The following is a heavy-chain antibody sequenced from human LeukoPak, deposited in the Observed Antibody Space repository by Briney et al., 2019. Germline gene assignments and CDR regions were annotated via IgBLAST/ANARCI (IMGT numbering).Heavy chain of an antibody. J-gene: IGHJ4*02. CDR1: GFTFSSYG. Sequence: GGSLRLSCEASGFTFSSYGMHWVRQAPGKGLEWVAVISYDGSNKYYADSVKGRFTISRDNSKNTLYLQMNSLRAEDTAVYYCAKVGGDYGDYEDRYYFDYWGQGTLVTVSS. CDR3: AKVGGDYGDYEDRYYFDY. V-gene: IGHV3-30*18. CDR2: ISYDGSNK. D-gene: IGHD4-17*01.